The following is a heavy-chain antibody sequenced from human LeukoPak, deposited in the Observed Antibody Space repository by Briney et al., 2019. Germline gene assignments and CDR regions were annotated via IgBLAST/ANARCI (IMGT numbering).Heavy chain of an antibody. CDR2: ISVYNGNT. CDR3: ARDHGDYVIDY. V-gene: IGHV1-18*01. Sequence: GGSVKVSCKASGYTFTSYGITWVRQAPGQGLEWMGWISVYNGNTNYAQKLQGRVTMTTDTSTTTVYMELRSLRSDDTAVYYCARDHGDYVIDYWGQGTLVTVSS. D-gene: IGHD4-17*01. CDR1: GYTFTSYG. J-gene: IGHJ4*02.